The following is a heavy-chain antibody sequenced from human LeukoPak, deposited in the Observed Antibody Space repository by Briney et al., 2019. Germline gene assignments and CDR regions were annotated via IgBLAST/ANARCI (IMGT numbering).Heavy chain of an antibody. CDR2: INPNTGDR. Sequence: VSVKVSCKASGYTFTNYHINWVRRAPGQGLEWMGWINPNTGDRGYAQKFQGRVSITSDTSISTAYMELGSPRSEDTAVYFCARTTSLTASGYDYWGQGTLVTVSS. CDR3: ARTTSLTASGYDY. D-gene: IGHD4-17*01. J-gene: IGHJ4*02. V-gene: IGHV1-8*03. CDR1: GYTFTNYH.